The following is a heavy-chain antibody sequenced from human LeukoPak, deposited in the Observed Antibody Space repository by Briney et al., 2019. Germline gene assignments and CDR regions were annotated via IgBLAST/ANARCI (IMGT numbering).Heavy chain of an antibody. Sequence: SETLSLTCTVSGGSISSYLWSWIRQPPPKGLAWIGYIYYSGRTNYNPSLKSRVTISVDTSKNQFSLKLSSVTAADTAVYYCARTEYYDILTGSIGKKRGAFDIWGQGTMVTVSS. CDR2: IYYSGRT. CDR3: ARTEYYDILTGSIGKKRGAFDI. D-gene: IGHD3-9*01. J-gene: IGHJ3*02. CDR1: GGSISSYL. V-gene: IGHV4-59*01.